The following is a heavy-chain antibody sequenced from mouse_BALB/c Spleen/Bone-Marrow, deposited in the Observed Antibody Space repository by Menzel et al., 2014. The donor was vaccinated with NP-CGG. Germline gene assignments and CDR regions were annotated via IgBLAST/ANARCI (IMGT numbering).Heavy chain of an antibody. Sequence: EVKLQEPGGGLVQPGGSLKLSCAASGFDFSRYWMSWVRQAPGKGLEWIGEINPDSSTINYTPSLKDKFIISRDNAKNTLYLQMSKVRSEDTALYYCARMHYYGYVAYWGQGTLVTVSA. V-gene: IGHV4-1*02. CDR2: INPDSSTI. J-gene: IGHJ3*01. CDR3: ARMHYYGYVAY. D-gene: IGHD1-2*01. CDR1: GFDFSRYW.